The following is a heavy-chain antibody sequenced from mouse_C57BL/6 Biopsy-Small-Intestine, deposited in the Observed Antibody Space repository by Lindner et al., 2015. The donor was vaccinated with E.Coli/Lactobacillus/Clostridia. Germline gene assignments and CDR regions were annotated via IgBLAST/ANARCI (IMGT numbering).Heavy chain of an antibody. CDR2: ILPGSGST. CDR1: GYTFTGYW. CDR3: ARKFGPYYFDY. Sequence: VQLQESGAELMKPGASVKLSCRATGYTFTGYWIEWVKQRPGHGLGWIGEILPGSGSTDYTEKFKGKATFTADTSSNTAYMQLSSLTTEDSAIYYCARKFGPYYFDYWGQGTTLTVSS. V-gene: IGHV1-9*01. J-gene: IGHJ2*01.